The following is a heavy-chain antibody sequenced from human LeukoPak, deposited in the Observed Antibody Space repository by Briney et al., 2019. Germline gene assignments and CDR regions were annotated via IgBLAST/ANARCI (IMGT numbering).Heavy chain of an antibody. CDR3: ARGPRPVVTDPPTW. J-gene: IGHJ4*02. Sequence: PGGSLRLSCAASGFTFGSYAMHWVRQAPGKGLEWVAVISYDGSNKYYADSVKGRFTISRDNSKNTLYLQMNSLRAEDTAVYYCARGPRPVVTDPPTWWGQGTLVTVSS. D-gene: IGHD2-21*02. CDR1: GFTFGSYA. V-gene: IGHV3-30-3*01. CDR2: ISYDGSNK.